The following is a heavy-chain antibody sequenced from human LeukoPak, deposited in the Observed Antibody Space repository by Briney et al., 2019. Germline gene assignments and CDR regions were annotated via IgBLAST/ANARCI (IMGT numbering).Heavy chain of an antibody. J-gene: IGHJ4*02. D-gene: IGHD4-17*01. CDR2: INSDGSST. V-gene: IGHV3-74*01. Sequence: WGSLTLYCAASGFTFSSYRMHWVRQAQGQGLVWVSRINSDGSSTSYADSVKGRFTISRDNAKNTLYLQMNSLRAEDTAVYYCAREGAYGDYDHGYWGQGTLVTVSS. CDR3: AREGAYGDYDHGY. CDR1: GFTFSSYR.